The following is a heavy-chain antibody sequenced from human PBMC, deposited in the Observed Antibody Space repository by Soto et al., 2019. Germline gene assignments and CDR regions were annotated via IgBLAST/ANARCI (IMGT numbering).Heavy chain of an antibody. CDR2: IIPIFGTA. Sequence: QVQLVQSGAEVKKPGCSVKVSCKASGGTFSSYAISWVRQAPGQGLEWMGGIIPIFGTANYAQKFQGRVTITADESASTTYIELSSLRSDATAVYYCARDLREAFHPNDWFDPSGQGTLVTVSS. CDR1: GGTFSSYA. V-gene: IGHV1-69*01. D-gene: IGHD3-3*02. J-gene: IGHJ5*02. CDR3: ARDLREAFHPNDWFDP.